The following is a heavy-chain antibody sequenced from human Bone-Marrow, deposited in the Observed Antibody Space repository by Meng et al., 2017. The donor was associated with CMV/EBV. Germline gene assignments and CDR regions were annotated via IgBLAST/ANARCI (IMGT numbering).Heavy chain of an antibody. CDR3: ARGRGSRYCSSTSCHPFDP. V-gene: IGHV1-24*01. CDR1: GYTLTELS. CDR2: FDPEDGET. J-gene: IGHJ5*02. Sequence: ASVKVSCKVSGYTLTELSMHWVRQAPGKGLEWMGGFDPEDGETIYAQKFQGRVTMTRDTSTRTVYMELSSLRSEDTAVYHCARGRGSRYCSSTSCHPFDPWGQGTLVTVSS. D-gene: IGHD2-2*01.